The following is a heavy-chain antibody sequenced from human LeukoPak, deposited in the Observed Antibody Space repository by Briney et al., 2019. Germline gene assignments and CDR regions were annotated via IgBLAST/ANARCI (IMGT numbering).Heavy chain of an antibody. J-gene: IGHJ4*02. V-gene: IGHV3-30*02. CDR2: IRYDGSNK. D-gene: IGHD1-26*01. CDR1: GFTFSSYG. CDR3: AKDRRSGGWELRPVDDY. Sequence: GGSLRLSCAASGFTFSSYGMHWVRQAPGKGLEWVAFIRYDGSNKYYADSVKGRFTISRDNSKNTLYLHMNSLRAEDTAVYYCAKDRRSGGWELRPVDDYWGQGTLVSVSS.